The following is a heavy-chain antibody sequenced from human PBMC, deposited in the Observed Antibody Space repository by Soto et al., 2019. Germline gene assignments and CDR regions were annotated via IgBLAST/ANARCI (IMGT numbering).Heavy chain of an antibody. J-gene: IGHJ6*02. CDR1: GGSISSGGYY. D-gene: IGHD1-26*01. Sequence: PSETLSLTCTVSGGSISSGGYYWSWIRQHPGKGLEWIGNIFHSGSTHYNPSLKSRVTISVDTSKNQFSLKLRSVTAADRAVYYCARDKWAMGGMDVWGQGTTVTVSS. CDR3: ARDKWAMGGMDV. V-gene: IGHV4-39*07. CDR2: IFHSGST.